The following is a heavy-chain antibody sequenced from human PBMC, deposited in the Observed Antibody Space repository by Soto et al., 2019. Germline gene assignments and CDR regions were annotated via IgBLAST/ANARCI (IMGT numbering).Heavy chain of an antibody. D-gene: IGHD3-22*01. Sequence: GGSLRLSCAASGFTFSSYWMSCVRQAPGKGLDWLANIKQDGSEKYYVDSVKGRFTISRDNAKNSLYLQMNSLRAEDTAVYYCAKGDYYDSSGYYHNLDYWGQGTLVTVSS. CDR3: AKGDYYDSSGYYHNLDY. CDR1: GFTFSSYW. V-gene: IGHV3-7*03. CDR2: IKQDGSEK. J-gene: IGHJ4*02.